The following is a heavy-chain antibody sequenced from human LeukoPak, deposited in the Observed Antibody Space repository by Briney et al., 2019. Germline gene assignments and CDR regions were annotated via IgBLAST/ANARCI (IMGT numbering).Heavy chain of an antibody. CDR2: IYTSGST. CDR3: ARSSEGRYYYDSSGYSYYYYYMDV. D-gene: IGHD3-22*01. CDR1: GGSISSGSYS. Sequence: SETLSLTCTVSGGSISSGSYSWSWIRQPAGKGLEWIGRIYTSGSTNYNPSLKSRVTISVGTSKNQFSLKLNSVTAADTAVYYCARSSEGRYYYDSSGYSYYYYYMDVWGKGTTVTISS. J-gene: IGHJ6*03. V-gene: IGHV4-61*02.